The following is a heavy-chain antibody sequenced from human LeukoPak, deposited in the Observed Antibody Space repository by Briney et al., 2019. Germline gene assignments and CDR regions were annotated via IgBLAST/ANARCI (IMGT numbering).Heavy chain of an antibody. CDR1: GYIFTSRG. J-gene: IGHJ6*02. CDR3: ARDLPGAAVEGTTRGMDV. Sequence: ASVKVSCKASGYIFTSRGITWVRQAPGQGLEWMGWISAYNGNTNYAQNVQGRVTVTRDTSTSTAYMELRSLRSDDTAVYFCARDLPGAAVEGTTRGMDVWGQGTTVTVSS. CDR2: ISAYNGNT. D-gene: IGHD6-19*01. V-gene: IGHV1-18*01.